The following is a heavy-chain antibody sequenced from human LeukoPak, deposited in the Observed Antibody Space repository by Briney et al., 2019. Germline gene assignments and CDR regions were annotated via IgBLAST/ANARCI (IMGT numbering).Heavy chain of an antibody. CDR1: GYTFTSYD. Sequence: ASVKVSCKASGYTFTSYDINWVRQATGQGLEWMGWMNPNSGNTDYAQKFQGRVTITRNTSISTAYMELSSLRSEDTAVYYCSRVINWDIYRFDPWGQGTLVTVSS. V-gene: IGHV1-8*03. J-gene: IGHJ5*02. D-gene: IGHD1/OR15-1a*01. CDR2: MNPNSGNT. CDR3: SRVINWDIYRFDP.